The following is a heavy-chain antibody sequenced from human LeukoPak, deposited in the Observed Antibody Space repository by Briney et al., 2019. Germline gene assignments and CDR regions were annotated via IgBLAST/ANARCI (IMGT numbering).Heavy chain of an antibody. Sequence: GGSLRLSCAASGFTFSSYEMNWVRQAPGKGLEWVSSISSSSSYIYYADSVKGRFTISRDNAKNSLYLQMNSLRAEDTAVYYCARGVATTHNNWFDPWGQGTLVTVSS. CDR2: ISSSSSYI. D-gene: IGHD5-12*01. CDR3: ARGVATTHNNWFDP. V-gene: IGHV3-21*01. CDR1: GFTFSSYE. J-gene: IGHJ5*02.